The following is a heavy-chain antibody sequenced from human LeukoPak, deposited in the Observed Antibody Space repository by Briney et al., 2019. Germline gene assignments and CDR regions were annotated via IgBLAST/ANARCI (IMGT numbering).Heavy chain of an antibody. D-gene: IGHD2-2*01. J-gene: IGHJ3*01. CDR1: GLIFSSYA. V-gene: IGHV3-23*01. CDR2: FGLYGGTT. Sequence: GGSLRLSCAASGLIFSSYAMTWVRQAPGKGLEWVSSFGLYGGTTHYADSVKGRFTISRDNSKNTLYLQMTSLRADDTAVYYCVKDSSTTSWYFAFDVWGQGTMVAVSS. CDR3: VKDSSTTSWYFAFDV.